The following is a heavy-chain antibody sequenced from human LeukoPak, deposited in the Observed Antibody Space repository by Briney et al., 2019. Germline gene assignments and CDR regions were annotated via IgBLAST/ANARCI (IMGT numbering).Heavy chain of an antibody. J-gene: IGHJ6*04. CDR1: GFTFSSYE. D-gene: IGHD3-10*02. CDR3: AELGITMIGGV. V-gene: IGHV3-48*03. Sequence: GGSLRLSCAASGFTFSSYEMNWVRQAPGKGLEWVSCISSSGSTIYYADSVKGRFTISRDNAKNSLYLQMNSLRAEDTAVYYCAELGITMIGGVWGKGTTVTISS. CDR2: ISSSGSTI.